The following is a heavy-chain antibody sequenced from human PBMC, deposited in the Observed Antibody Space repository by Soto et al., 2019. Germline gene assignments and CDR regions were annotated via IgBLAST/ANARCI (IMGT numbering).Heavy chain of an antibody. CDR1: GGTFSNYA. D-gene: IGHD3-22*01. J-gene: IGHJ1*01. CDR3: ASSGELDYYVTSGYA. Sequence: QVQLVQSGAEVKKPGSSVKVSCKASGGTFSNYAINWVRQAPGQGLEWMGGIIPIFGTAKSAQKFQGRVTVSADESMCTAYMELRSLRFDDTAVYCCASSGELDYYVTSGYAWGQGTLGSVSP. CDR2: IIPIFGTA. V-gene: IGHV1-69*12.